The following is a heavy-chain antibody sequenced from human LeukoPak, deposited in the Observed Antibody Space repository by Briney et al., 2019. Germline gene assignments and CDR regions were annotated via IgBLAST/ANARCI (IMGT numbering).Heavy chain of an antibody. V-gene: IGHV4-38-2*02. CDR3: ARESVAVKWFDP. CDR1: GYSISSGYY. Sequence: SETLSLTCSVSGYSISSGYYWAWIRQPPGKGLEWIGTIYQSETTYYNPSLKSRVAISLDTSKNQFSLRMNSLTAADAAIYYCARESVAVKWFDPWGQGTLVTVS. D-gene: IGHD6-19*01. J-gene: IGHJ5*02. CDR2: IYQSETT.